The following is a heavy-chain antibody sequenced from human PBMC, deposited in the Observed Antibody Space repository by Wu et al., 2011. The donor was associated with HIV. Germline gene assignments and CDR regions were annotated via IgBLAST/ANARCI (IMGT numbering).Heavy chain of an antibody. V-gene: IGHV1-69*14. CDR1: GGTFSSYA. Sequence: QLVQSGLEVEEGPGSSGRKVSCKASGGTFSSYAISWVRQAPGQGLQWMGGIVPVFSTANYAQKFQGRITIIADKSTSTVDMELRSLRSEDTAVYYCARDFGGDGDSWGQGTLVTVSS. CDR2: IVPVFSTA. D-gene: IGHD2-21*01. J-gene: IGHJ4*02. CDR3: ARDFGGDGDS.